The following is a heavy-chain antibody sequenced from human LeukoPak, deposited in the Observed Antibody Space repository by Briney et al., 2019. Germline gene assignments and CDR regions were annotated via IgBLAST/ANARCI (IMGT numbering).Heavy chain of an antibody. D-gene: IGHD3-22*01. Sequence: GGSLRLSCAASGFTFDDYAMHRVRQAPGQGLEWVSLISWDGGNPYYADSVKGRFDMSKDNSNNSLYPEMAGLRAEDTALYYDAKGVGGYGMVYWGQGTLVTVSS. CDR3: AKGVGGYGMVY. V-gene: IGHV3-43D*03. CDR1: GFTFDDYA. J-gene: IGHJ4*02. CDR2: ISWDGGNP.